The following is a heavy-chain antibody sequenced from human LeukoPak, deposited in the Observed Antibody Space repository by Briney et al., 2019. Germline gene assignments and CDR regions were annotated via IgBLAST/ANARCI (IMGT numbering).Heavy chain of an antibody. CDR2: IKQDGSEK. CDR3: VCSGWYRAGGY. J-gene: IGHJ4*02. Sequence: GRSLRLSCAASGFTFSSYWMSWVRQAPGKGLEWVANIKQDGSEKYYVDSVKGRFTISRDNAKNSLYLQMNSLRAEDTAVYYCVCSGWYRAGGYWGQGTLVTVSS. CDR1: GFTFSSYW. D-gene: IGHD6-19*01. V-gene: IGHV3-7*01.